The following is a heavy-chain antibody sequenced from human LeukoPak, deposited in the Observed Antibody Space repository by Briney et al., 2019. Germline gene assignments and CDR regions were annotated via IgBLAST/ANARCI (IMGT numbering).Heavy chain of an antibody. Sequence: PGGSLRLSCAASKFTFSAYGLHWVRQAPGKGLEWVAFIRYDGSNKYYADSVKGRFTISRDNSKNTLYLQMNSLRAEDTAVYYCARGDTVFGVVITDAFDIWGQGTMVTVSS. D-gene: IGHD3-3*01. CDR1: KFTFSAYG. CDR2: IRYDGSNK. CDR3: ARGDTVFGVVITDAFDI. V-gene: IGHV3-30*02. J-gene: IGHJ3*02.